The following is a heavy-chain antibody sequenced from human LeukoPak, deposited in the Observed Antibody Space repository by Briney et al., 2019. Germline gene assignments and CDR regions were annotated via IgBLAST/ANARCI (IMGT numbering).Heavy chain of an antibody. V-gene: IGHV4-39*07. CDR2: INHSGST. D-gene: IGHD2-2*01. J-gene: IGHJ6*02. CDR1: GGSISSSSYY. Sequence: SETLSLTCTVSGGSISSSSYYWSWIRQPPGKGLEWIGEINHSGSTNYNPSLKSRVTISVDTSKNQFSLKLSSVTAADTAVYYCARYCSSTSCYFRNKYGMDVWGQGTTVTVSS. CDR3: ARYCSSTSCYFRNKYGMDV.